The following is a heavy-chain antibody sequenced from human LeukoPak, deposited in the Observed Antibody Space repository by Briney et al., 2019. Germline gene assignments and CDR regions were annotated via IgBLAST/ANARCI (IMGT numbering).Heavy chain of an antibody. D-gene: IGHD2-2*01. CDR1: GATFSIYA. V-gene: IGHV1-69*06. CDR2: IIPIFGTA. Sequence: GDSVTVSCKASGATFSIYAISWVRQAPGEGLEWMGGIIPIFGTANYAQKFQGRVTITADKSTSTAYMELSSLRSEDTAVYYCAREVCSSTSCNFDYWGQGTLVTVSS. CDR3: AREVCSSTSCNFDY. J-gene: IGHJ4*02.